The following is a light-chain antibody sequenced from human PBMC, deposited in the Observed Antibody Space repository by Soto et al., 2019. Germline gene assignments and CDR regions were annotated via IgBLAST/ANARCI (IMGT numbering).Light chain of an antibody. CDR2: EVS. CDR3: GSYTGSIYV. J-gene: IGLJ1*01. CDR1: SSDVGGYKF. Sequence: QSALTHPASVSGSPGQSITISCTGTSSDVGGYKFVSWYQQHPGKAPKLMIYEVSNRPSGVSSRFSGSKSGNTASLTISGLQAEDEADYYCGSYTGSIYVFGPGTKVTVL. V-gene: IGLV2-14*01.